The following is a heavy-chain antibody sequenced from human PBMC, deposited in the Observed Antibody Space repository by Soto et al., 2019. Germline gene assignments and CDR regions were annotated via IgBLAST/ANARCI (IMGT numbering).Heavy chain of an antibody. Sequence: QVQLQESGPGLVKPSETLSLTCTVSGGSISSYYWSWIRQPPGKGLEWIGYIYYSGSTNYNPSLKRRFTISVDTSKNQFSLKLSSVTAADTAVYYCARVGSGYDFVDYWGQGTLVTVSS. D-gene: IGHD5-12*01. CDR1: GGSISSYY. V-gene: IGHV4-59*01. J-gene: IGHJ4*02. CDR3: ARVGSGYDFVDY. CDR2: IYYSGST.